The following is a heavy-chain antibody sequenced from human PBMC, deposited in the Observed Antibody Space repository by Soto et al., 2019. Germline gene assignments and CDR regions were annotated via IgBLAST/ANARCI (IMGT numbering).Heavy chain of an antibody. CDR3: ARVGRYSISSEDWFDP. V-gene: IGHV6-1*01. CDR2: TYYRSKWYN. Sequence: SQTLSLTCAISGDSVSSNSAAWNWIRQSPSRGLEWLGRTYYRSKWYNDYAVSVKSRITINPDTSKNQFSLQLNSVTPEDTAVYYCARVGRYSISSEDWFDPWGQGSLVTVSS. J-gene: IGHJ5*02. CDR1: GDSVSSNSAA. D-gene: IGHD6-6*01.